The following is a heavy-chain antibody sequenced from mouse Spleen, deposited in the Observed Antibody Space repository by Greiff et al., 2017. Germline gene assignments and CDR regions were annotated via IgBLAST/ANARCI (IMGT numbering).Heavy chain of an antibody. CDR3: AREGDYAYFDY. Sequence: EVKLQESGPGLVKPSQSLSLTCSVPGYSITSGYYWNWIRQFPGNKLEWMGYISYDGSNNYNPSLKNRISITRDTSKNQFFLKLNSVTTEDTATYYCAREGDYAYFDYWGQGTTLTVSS. D-gene: IGHD2-4*01. J-gene: IGHJ2*01. V-gene: IGHV3-6*01. CDR2: ISYDGSN. CDR1: GYSITSGYY.